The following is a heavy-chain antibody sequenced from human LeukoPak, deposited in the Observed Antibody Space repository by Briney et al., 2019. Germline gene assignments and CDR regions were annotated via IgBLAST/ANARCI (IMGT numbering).Heavy chain of an antibody. Sequence: PSETLSLTCTVSGGSLSTYSWSWIRQPPGKGLEWIGYIYYTGRTSHTPSLKSRVTISVDTSKTQFSLKLSSVTAADTAMYYCARGYSGTSLTVGYWGQGTLVTVSS. CDR1: GGSLSTYS. D-gene: IGHD1-26*01. J-gene: IGHJ4*02. CDR3: ARGYSGTSLTVGY. CDR2: IYYTGRT. V-gene: IGHV4-59*01.